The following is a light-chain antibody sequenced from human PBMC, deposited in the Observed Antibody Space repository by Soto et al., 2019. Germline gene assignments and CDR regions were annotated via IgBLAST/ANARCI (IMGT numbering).Light chain of an antibody. Sequence: EIVMAQSPATRCGSPGERATLSCRASQSISSNLAWYQQKLGQAPRLLIYRASTRATGIPARFSGSGSGTEFTLTISSLQSEDFALYYCHQYENWPQTFGQGTKVDIK. CDR2: RAS. CDR3: HQYENWPQT. V-gene: IGKV3-15*01. CDR1: QSISSN. J-gene: IGKJ1*01.